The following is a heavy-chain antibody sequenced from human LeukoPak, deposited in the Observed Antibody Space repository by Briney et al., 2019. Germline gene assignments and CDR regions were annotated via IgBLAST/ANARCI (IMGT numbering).Heavy chain of an antibody. CDR3: AATSAYAGYFDL. V-gene: IGHV4-59*01. D-gene: IGHD5-12*01. CDR1: GGSISSYY. J-gene: IGHJ2*01. Sequence: SETLSLTCTVSGGSISSYYWSWIRQPPGKGLEWIGYIYYSGTTNYNPSLKSRVAMSVDTSKNQFSLKLSSVTAADTAVYYCAATSAYAGYFDLWGRGTLVTVSS. CDR2: IYYSGTT.